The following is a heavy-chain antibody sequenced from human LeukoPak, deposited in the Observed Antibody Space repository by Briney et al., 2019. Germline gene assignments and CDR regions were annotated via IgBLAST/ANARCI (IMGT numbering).Heavy chain of an antibody. CDR1: GFTVSSNY. D-gene: IGHD3-22*01. J-gene: IGHJ4*02. V-gene: IGHV3-66*01. Sequence: GGSLRLSCAASGFTVSSNYMSWVRQAPGKGLEWVSVIYSGGSTYYADSVKGRFTISRDNSKNTLYLQMNSLRAEDTAVYYCARELYYYDTGNFDYWGQGTLVTVSS. CDR2: IYSGGST. CDR3: ARELYYYDTGNFDY.